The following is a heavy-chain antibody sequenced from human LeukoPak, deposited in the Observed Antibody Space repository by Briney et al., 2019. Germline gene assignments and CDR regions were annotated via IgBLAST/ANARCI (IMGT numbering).Heavy chain of an antibody. CDR3: AGDLNASPGIAVLTVFYYYYYGMDV. J-gene: IGHJ6*02. CDR2: INPNSGGT. V-gene: IGHV1-2*06. CDR1: GYTFTGYY. D-gene: IGHD6-19*01. Sequence: ASVKVSCKASGYTFTGYYMHWVRQAPGQGLEWMGRINPNSGGTNYAQKFQGRVTMTRDTSISTAYMELSRLRSDDTAVYYCAGDLNASPGIAVLTVFYYYYYGMDVWGQGTTVTVSS.